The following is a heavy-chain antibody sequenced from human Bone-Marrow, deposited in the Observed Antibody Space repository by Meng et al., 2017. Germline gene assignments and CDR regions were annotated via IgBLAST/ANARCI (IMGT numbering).Heavy chain of an antibody. J-gene: IGHJ4*02. V-gene: IGHV3-15*04. CDR1: GLSFTDAW. D-gene: IGHD6-13*01. CDR3: ATGAAAADH. Sequence: EVQLVGSGGGLVKPGGSLSLSCVASGLSFTDAWMSWVRQASGKGLEWVGRIERKRDGGTTDYAAPVKGRFTISRDDSKNTLYLQMNSLISEDTAVYFCATGAAAADHWGQGTLVTVSS. CDR2: IERKRDGGTT.